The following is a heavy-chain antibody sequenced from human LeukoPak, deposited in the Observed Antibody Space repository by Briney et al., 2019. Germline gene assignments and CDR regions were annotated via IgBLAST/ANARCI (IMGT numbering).Heavy chain of an antibody. J-gene: IGHJ5*02. V-gene: IGHV3-7*01. Sequence: GGSLRLSCAASGFPFNSQTMSWVRQAPGKGLEWVAKTKEDGSDVKYVDSVRGRFTISRDNAKDSLFLEMNSLRDDDTAVYYCVRGGAVAGRFEAWGQGTQVTVSS. CDR2: TKEDGSDV. D-gene: IGHD6-19*01. CDR3: VRGGAVAGRFEA. CDR1: GFPFNSQT.